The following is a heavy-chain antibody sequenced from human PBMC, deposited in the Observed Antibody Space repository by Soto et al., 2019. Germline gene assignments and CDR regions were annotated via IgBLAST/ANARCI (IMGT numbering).Heavy chain of an antibody. D-gene: IGHD3-3*01. CDR3: ARDGLTAFGMIPPSDVDV. V-gene: IGHV3-30-3*01. CDR2: ISDGGSYK. J-gene: IGHJ6*02. Sequence: TGGSLRQSCTASGFAFTSHTMQWVRQAPGAGLEWVAVISDGGSYKFYADSVKGRFTISRGNSKSTLYLQMNRLTAADTAIYYCARDGLTAFGMIPPSDVDVGGQGTTVTVS. CDR1: GFAFTSHT.